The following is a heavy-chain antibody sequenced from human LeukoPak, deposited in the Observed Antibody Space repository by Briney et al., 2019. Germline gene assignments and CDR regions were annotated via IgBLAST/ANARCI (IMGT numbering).Heavy chain of an antibody. J-gene: IGHJ5*02. D-gene: IGHD2-2*02. CDR1: GFTFSSYW. CDR2: INSDGSST. V-gene: IGHV3-74*01. CDR3: ARDRKVVPAAIRAENWFDH. Sequence: GGSLRLSCAASGFTFSSYWMHWVRQAPGKGLVWVSRINSDGSSTSYADSVKGRFTISRDNAKNTLYLQMNSLRAEDTAVYYCARDRKVVPAAIRAENWFDHWGQGTLVTVSS.